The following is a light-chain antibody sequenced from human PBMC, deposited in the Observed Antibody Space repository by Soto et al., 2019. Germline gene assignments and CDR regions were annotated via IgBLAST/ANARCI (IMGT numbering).Light chain of an antibody. J-gene: IGLJ1*01. CDR2: EVS. CDR3: CADAGRSTYV. V-gene: IGLV2-23*02. CDR1: SSDVGSYNF. Sequence: QSALTHPASVSGSPGQSITISCTRTSSDVGSYNFVSWYQQHPGEVPKVMIYEVSKRPSGVSDRFSGSKSGNTASLTISGLQAEDEADYYCCADAGRSTYVFGTGTKVTVL.